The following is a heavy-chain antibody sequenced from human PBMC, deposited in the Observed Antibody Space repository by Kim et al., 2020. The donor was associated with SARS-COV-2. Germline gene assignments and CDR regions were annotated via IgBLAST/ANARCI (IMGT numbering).Heavy chain of an antibody. D-gene: IGHD2-2*01. Sequence: ASVKVSFKTSGYIFINYGISWVRQAPGQGLEWMGWISGNNVNTNYAQKVQGRVSMSADASTSTVYMELRSLTYDDTAIYYCARDGQYQLAPFDYWGQGTLVSVSS. CDR2: ISGNNVNT. CDR1: GYIFINYG. J-gene: IGHJ4*02. CDR3: ARDGQYQLAPFDY. V-gene: IGHV1-18*01.